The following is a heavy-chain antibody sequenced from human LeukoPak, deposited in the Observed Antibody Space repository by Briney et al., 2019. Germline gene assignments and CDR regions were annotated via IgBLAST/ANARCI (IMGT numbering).Heavy chain of an antibody. Sequence: GRSLRLSCAASGFTFDDYAMHWVRQAPGKGLEWVSGISWKSDKIAYADSVKGRFTISRDNAKNSLYLQMNSLRAEDMALYYCAKDIGLGSHRAFDIWGQGTTVTVSS. J-gene: IGHJ3*02. CDR1: GFTFDDYA. CDR2: ISWKSDKI. CDR3: AKDIGLGSHRAFDI. D-gene: IGHD3-10*01. V-gene: IGHV3-9*03.